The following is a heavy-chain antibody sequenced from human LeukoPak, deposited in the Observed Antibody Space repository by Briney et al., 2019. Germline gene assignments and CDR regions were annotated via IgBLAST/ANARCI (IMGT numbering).Heavy chain of an antibody. CDR3: ARGGGSGSYYPNDY. Sequence: ASETLSLTCTVSGGSISSHYWSWIRQPPGKGLEWIGYIYYSGSTNYNPSLKSRVTISVDTSKNQFSLKLSSVTAADTAVYYCARGGGSGSYYPNDYWGQGTLVTVSS. CDR1: GGSISSHY. D-gene: IGHD1-26*01. J-gene: IGHJ4*02. CDR2: IYYSGST. V-gene: IGHV4-59*11.